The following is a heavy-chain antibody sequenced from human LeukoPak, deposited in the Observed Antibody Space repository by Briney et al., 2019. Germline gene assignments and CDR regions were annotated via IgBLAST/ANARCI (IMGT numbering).Heavy chain of an antibody. D-gene: IGHD3-3*01. V-gene: IGHV4-34*01. CDR2: INHSGST. CDR3: ARPRKGRFFFDY. J-gene: IGHJ4*02. Sequence: SETLSLTRAVYGGSFSGYYWSWIRQPPGKGLEWIGEINHSGSTNYNPSLKSRVTISVDTFKNQFSLKLSSVTAADTGVYYCARPRKGRFFFDYWGQGTLVTVSS. CDR1: GGSFSGYY.